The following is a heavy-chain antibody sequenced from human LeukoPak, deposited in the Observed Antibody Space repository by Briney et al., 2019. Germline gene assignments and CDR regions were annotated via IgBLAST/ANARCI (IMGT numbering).Heavy chain of an antibody. D-gene: IGHD3-9*01. Sequence: PSETLSLTCTVSGGSISSSSYYWGWIRQPPGKGLEGIVSIYYSGSTYYNPSLKSRVTISVDTSKNQFSLKLSSVTAADTAVYYCARASYYDILTGYYEVNWFDPWGQGTLVTVSS. V-gene: IGHV4-39*07. CDR1: GGSISSSSYY. CDR3: ARASYYDILTGYYEVNWFDP. J-gene: IGHJ5*02. CDR2: IYYSGST.